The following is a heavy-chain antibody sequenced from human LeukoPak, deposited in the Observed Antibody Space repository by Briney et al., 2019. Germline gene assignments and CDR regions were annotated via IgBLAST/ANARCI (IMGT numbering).Heavy chain of an antibody. CDR2: ISSSSSTI. Sequence: GGSLRLSCAASGFTSSSYSMNWVRQAPGKGLEWVSYISSSSSTIYYADSVKGRFTISRDNAKNSLYLQMNSLRAEDTAVYYCARDRAYYYDSSGYYVWGQGTLVTVSS. D-gene: IGHD3-22*01. CDR1: GFTSSSYS. CDR3: ARDRAYYYDSSGYYV. V-gene: IGHV3-48*04. J-gene: IGHJ4*02.